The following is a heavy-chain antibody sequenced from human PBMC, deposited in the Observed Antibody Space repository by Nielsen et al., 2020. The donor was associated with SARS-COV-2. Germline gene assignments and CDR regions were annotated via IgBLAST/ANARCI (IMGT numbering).Heavy chain of an antibody. Sequence: SETLSLTCTVSGGSISSGGYYWSWIRQHPGKGLEWIGYIYYSGSTNYNPSLKSRVTISVDTSKNQFSLKLSSVTAADTAVYYCAREADTAMVKGGWFDPWGQGTLVTVSS. V-gene: IGHV4-61*08. CDR2: IYYSGST. J-gene: IGHJ5*02. CDR1: GGSISSGGYY. D-gene: IGHD5-18*01. CDR3: AREADTAMVKGGWFDP.